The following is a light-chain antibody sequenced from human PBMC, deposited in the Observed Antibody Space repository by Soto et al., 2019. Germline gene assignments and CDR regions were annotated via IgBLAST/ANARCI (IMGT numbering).Light chain of an antibody. CDR3: QQYNNWPWT. Sequence: EIVMTQSPATLSVSPGERATLFCRASQSVGRTLAWYQQKPGQAPRLLIYGASTRATGIPARFSGSGSGTEFTLTISSLQSEDFAVYYCQQYNNWPWTFGQGTKVDI. J-gene: IGKJ1*01. CDR1: QSVGRT. V-gene: IGKV3-15*01. CDR2: GAS.